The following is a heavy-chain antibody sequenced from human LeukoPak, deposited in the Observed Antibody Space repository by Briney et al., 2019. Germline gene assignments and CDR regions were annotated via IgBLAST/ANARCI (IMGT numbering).Heavy chain of an antibody. V-gene: IGHV3-53*04. CDR2: IYSGGAT. D-gene: IGHD3-22*01. J-gene: IGHJ4*02. Sequence: PGGSLRLSCAASGFTVSSNYIGWVRQAPGKGLEYVSVIYSGGATYYADSVKGRFTISRHNSKHTLYLQMNSLRAEDTAVCYCATLDLRGYYFDYWGQGTLVTVSS. CDR1: GFTVSSNY. CDR3: ATLDLRGYYFDY.